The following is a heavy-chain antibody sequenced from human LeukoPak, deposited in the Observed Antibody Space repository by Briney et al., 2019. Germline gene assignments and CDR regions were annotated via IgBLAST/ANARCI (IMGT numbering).Heavy chain of an antibody. CDR3: ARRTGSLSFDC. CDR1: GGSISSYY. Sequence: SETLSLTCTVSGGSISSYYWSWIRQPPGKGLEWIGFIYSSGTTNYNPSLKSRVTISVDTSKNQFSLKVNSVTAADTAVYYCARRTGSLSFDCWGQGTLVTVSS. D-gene: IGHD1-26*01. V-gene: IGHV4-59*08. CDR2: IYSSGTT. J-gene: IGHJ4*02.